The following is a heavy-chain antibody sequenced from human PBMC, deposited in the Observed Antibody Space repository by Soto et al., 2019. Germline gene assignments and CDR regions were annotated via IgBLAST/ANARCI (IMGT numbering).Heavy chain of an antibody. CDR3: ARERTSDYSPIYTSLDP. V-gene: IGHV3-73*01. D-gene: IGHD2-2*01. Sequence: GGSLRLACAASGFTFSGSAMHWVRQASGKGLEWVGRIRSKANSYATAYAASVKGRFTISRDNSKNTLYLQMNSLSAEDTAIYYCARERTSDYSPIYTSLDPWGLGTLVTVSS. CDR1: GFTFSGSA. CDR2: IRSKANSYAT. J-gene: IGHJ5*02.